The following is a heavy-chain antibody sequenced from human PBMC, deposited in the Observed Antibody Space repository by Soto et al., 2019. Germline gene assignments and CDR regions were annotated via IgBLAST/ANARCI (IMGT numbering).Heavy chain of an antibody. CDR3: ARPRGYSYGFDY. D-gene: IGHD5-18*01. J-gene: IGHJ4*02. V-gene: IGHV1-18*01. CDR2: IRAYNGNT. CDR1: GYTFTSYG. Sequence: ASVKVSCKASGYTFTSYGISWVRQAPGQGLEWMGWIRAYNGNTNYAQKHQGKNTMTTDTSTSTAYMELRSLRYDDTDVYYSARPRGYSYGFDYWGQGTLVTVSS.